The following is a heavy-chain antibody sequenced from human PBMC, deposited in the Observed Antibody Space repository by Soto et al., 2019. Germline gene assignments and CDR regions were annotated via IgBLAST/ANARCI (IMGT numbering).Heavy chain of an antibody. D-gene: IGHD4-17*01. V-gene: IGHV1-69*13. CDR1: GGTFSSYA. CDR2: IIPIFGTT. Sequence: SVKVSCKTSGGTFSSYAISWVRQAPGQGLEWMGGIIPIFGTTNYAQKFQDRVTITADESTSTAYMALSSLRSEDTAVYCCARAPPSTVTTLYFFDYWGQGTLVTVSS. J-gene: IGHJ4*02. CDR3: ARAPPSTVTTLYFFDY.